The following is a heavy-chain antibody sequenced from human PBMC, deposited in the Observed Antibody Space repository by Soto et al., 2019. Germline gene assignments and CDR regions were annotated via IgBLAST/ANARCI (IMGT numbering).Heavy chain of an antibody. Sequence: KTSETLSLTCTVSGGSISSYYWSWIRQPAGKGLEWIGLIYSTGSTNYNPSLKSRVTMSVDASKNQFSLKLNSVTAADTAVYYCARDRTGRGDWFDPWGQGTLVTVSS. CDR1: GGSISSYY. CDR2: IYSTGST. V-gene: IGHV4-4*07. CDR3: ARDRTGRGDWFDP. D-gene: IGHD3-10*01. J-gene: IGHJ5*02.